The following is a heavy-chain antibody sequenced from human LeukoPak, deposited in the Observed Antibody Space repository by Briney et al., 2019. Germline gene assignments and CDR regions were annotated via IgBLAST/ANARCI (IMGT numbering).Heavy chain of an antibody. D-gene: IGHD4-17*01. CDR1: GFTFSSYA. CDR2: ISYDGSNK. J-gene: IGHJ4*02. CDR3: ASLKGTTVTFDY. Sequence: GGSLRLSCAASGFTFSSYAMHWVRQAPGKGLEWVAVISYDGSNKYYADSVKGRFTISRDNSKNTLYLQMNSLRAEDTAVYYCASLKGTTVTFDYWGQGTLVTVSS. V-gene: IGHV3-30*04.